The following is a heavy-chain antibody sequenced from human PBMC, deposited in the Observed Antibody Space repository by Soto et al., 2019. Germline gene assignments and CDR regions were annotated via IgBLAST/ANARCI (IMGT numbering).Heavy chain of an antibody. CDR3: ARDRGEYNSSCFWYFSH. CDR2: LNISGSI. D-gene: IGHD6-13*01. V-gene: IGHV4-4*07. CDR1: GGSISSYN. Sequence: ERLCRACPVSGGSISSYNWNWVRQPSGKGPEWVGRLNISGSINYNPSLKRLITMSMDTSKNQISLHRRSVNAADTAIYYCARDRGEYNSSCFWYFSHWGHGTLVTVYS. J-gene: IGHJ2*01.